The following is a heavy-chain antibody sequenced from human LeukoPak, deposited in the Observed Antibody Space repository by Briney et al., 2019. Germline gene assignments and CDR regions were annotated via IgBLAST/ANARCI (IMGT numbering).Heavy chain of an antibody. D-gene: IGHD2-2*02. CDR1: GFTFSSYA. CDR2: ISYDGSNK. V-gene: IGHV3-30-3*01. Sequence: GGPLRLSCAASGFTFSSYAMHWVRQAPGKGLEWVAVISYDGSNKYYADSVKGRFTISRDNSKNTLYLQMNSLRAEDTAVYYCAKDAMYGGYCSSTSCYIGDYWGQGTLVTVSS. J-gene: IGHJ4*02. CDR3: AKDAMYGGYCSSTSCYIGDY.